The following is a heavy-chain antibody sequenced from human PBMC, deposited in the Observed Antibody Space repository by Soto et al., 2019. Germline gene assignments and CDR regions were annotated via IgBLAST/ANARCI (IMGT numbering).Heavy chain of an antibody. D-gene: IGHD5-12*01. CDR2: ISSSTSTI. J-gene: IGHJ4*02. Sequence: GSLRLSCATSGFTSSRYSINSVRQTTGKGLEWVSYISSSTSTIYYADSVKGRFTISRDNAKNSLYLQMNSLRAEDTAVYYCAKGASWLPDYWGQGTLVTVSS. V-gene: IGHV3-48*01. CDR1: GFTSSRYS. CDR3: AKGASWLPDY.